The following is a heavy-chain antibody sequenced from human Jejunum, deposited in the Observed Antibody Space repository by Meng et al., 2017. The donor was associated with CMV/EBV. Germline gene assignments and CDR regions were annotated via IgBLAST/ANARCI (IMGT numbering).Heavy chain of an antibody. Sequence: ASGFTFSSFAMTWVRQAPGKGLEWVSTIDVSARTYYADSVRGRFTISRDNSMNTLHLQMNSLRAEDTAVYYCAKSLVDTAMDLDEWSQETLVTVSS. CDR3: AKSLVDTAMDLDE. CDR1: GFTFSSFA. J-gene: IGHJ4*02. V-gene: IGHV3-23*01. CDR2: IDVSART. D-gene: IGHD5-18*01.